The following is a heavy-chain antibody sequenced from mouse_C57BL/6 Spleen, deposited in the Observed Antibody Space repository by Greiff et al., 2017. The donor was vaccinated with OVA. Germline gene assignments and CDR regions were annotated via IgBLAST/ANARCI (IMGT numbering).Heavy chain of an antibody. J-gene: IGHJ4*01. CDR3: ARWDGYYAMDY. CDR2: ISSGSSTI. Sequence: EVKLQESGGGLVKPGGSLKLSCAASGFTFSDYGMHWVRQAPEKGLEWVAYISSGSSTIHYADTVKGRFTLSRDNAKHTLFLQKTSLRSGDTAMYYCARWDGYYAMDYWGQGTSVTVSS. CDR1: GFTFSDYG. D-gene: IGHD2-3*01. V-gene: IGHV5-17*01.